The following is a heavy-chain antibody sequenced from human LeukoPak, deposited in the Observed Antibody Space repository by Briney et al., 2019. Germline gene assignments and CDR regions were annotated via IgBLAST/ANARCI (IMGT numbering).Heavy chain of an antibody. J-gene: IGHJ4*02. V-gene: IGHV4-59*02. CDR3: SRENGAFSPFGY. CDR2: IYYSGTT. D-gene: IGHD2-8*01. CDR1: GVSVSSYY. Sequence: KTSETLSLTCTVSGVSVSSYYWTWIRQPPGKGLEWIGYIYYSGTTKYNPSLKSRVTMSVDTSKNQFSLKLSSVTAADTAVYYCSRENGAFSPFGYWGKGILVTV.